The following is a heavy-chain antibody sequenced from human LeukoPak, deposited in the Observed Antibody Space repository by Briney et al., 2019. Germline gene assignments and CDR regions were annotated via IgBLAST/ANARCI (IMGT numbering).Heavy chain of an antibody. CDR2: ISSSGSTI. J-gene: IGHJ4*02. CDR1: GFTFSSYE. Sequence: GGSLRLSCAAPGFTFSSYEMNWVRQAPGKGLEWVSYISSSGSTIYYADSVKGRFTISRDNAKNSLYLQMNSLRAEDTAVYYCARDRGYDSSGYSPYFDYWGQGTLVTVSS. V-gene: IGHV3-48*03. CDR3: ARDRGYDSSGYSPYFDY. D-gene: IGHD3-22*01.